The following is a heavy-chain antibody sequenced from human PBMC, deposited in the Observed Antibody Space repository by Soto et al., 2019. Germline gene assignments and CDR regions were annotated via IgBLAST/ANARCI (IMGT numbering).Heavy chain of an antibody. J-gene: IGHJ5*02. Sequence: AALKFSCRVSVYTLPELSVHCVRQAPGRGLEWMAAYDPEDGETIYAQKFQGRVTMTEETSTDTAYIEVSGLRSEDTAVYYCATGLPRVGATFGPWGQGTLVNVSA. CDR1: VYTLPELS. V-gene: IGHV1-24*01. CDR2: YDPEDGET. D-gene: IGHD1-26*01. CDR3: ATGLPRVGATFGP.